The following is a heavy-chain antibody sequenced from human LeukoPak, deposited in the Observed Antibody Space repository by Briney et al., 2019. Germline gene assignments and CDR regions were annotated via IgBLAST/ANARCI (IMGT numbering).Heavy chain of an antibody. V-gene: IGHV4-31*03. CDR2: IYYSGST. J-gene: IGHJ6*02. D-gene: IGHD6-19*01. CDR1: GGSISSGGYY. Sequence: SETLSLTCTVSGGSISSGGYYWSWIRQHPGKGLEWIGYIYYSGSTYYNPSLKSRVTISVDTSKNQFSLKLSSVTAADTAVYYCARGWGSGWTYYYYGMDVWGQGTTVTVSS. CDR3: ARGWGSGWTYYYYGMDV.